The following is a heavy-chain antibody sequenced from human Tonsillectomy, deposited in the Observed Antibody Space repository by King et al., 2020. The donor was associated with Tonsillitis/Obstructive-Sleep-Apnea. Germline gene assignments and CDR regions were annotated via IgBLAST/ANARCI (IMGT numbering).Heavy chain of an antibody. CDR1: GYIFSTYW. D-gene: IGHD3-9*01. J-gene: IGHJ4*02. V-gene: IGHV5-10-1*03. CDR2: IDPSDSYT. CDR3: ARHSPYFDWLLYCEY. Sequence: VQLVESGAEVKKPGESLRISCTGSGYIFSTYWISWVRQMPGKGLEWMGRIDPSDSYTNYSPSFQGHVTISADKSISTAYLQWSSLKASDTAMYYCARHSPYFDWLLYCEYWGQGTPVTVSS.